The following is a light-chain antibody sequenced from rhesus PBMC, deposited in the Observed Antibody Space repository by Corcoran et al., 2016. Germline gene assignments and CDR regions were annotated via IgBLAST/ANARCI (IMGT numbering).Light chain of an antibody. J-gene: IGKJ2*01. Sequence: DIQMTQSPSSLSASVGDTVTINCRASQSISSWLAWYRQKQGNVPKLLIYKASSLRSGVPSRFRGSGSGTDFTLTSSSLQSEDCATYYCQQYSSSPYSFGQGTKVEIK. CDR1: QSISSW. V-gene: IGKV1-22*01. CDR3: QQYSSSPYS. CDR2: KAS.